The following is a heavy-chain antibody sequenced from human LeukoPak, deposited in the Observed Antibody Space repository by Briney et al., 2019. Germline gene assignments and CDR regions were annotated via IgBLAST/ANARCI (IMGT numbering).Heavy chain of an antibody. D-gene: IGHD1-26*01. J-gene: IGHJ4*02. CDR2: ISYDGSNK. CDR1: GFTFSSYA. CDR3: AREERGSFDY. Sequence: GGSLRLSCAASGFTFSSYAMHWVRQAPGKGLEWVAVISYDGSNKYYADSVKGRFTISRDNSKNTLYLQMNSLRAEDTAVYCCAREERGSFDYWGQGTLVTVSP. V-gene: IGHV3-30-3*01.